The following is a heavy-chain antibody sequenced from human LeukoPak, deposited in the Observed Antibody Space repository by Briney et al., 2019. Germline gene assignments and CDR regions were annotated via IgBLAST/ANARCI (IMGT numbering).Heavy chain of an antibody. V-gene: IGHV3-30*02. CDR3: AKDAQRYGELKGFDY. Sequence: GGSLRLSCAASGFTFSSYGMHWVRQAPGKGLEWVAFIRYDGSNKYYADSVKGRFTISRDNSKNTLYLQMNSLRAEDTAVYYCAKDAQRYGELKGFDYWGQGTLVTVSS. CDR2: IRYDGSNK. J-gene: IGHJ4*02. CDR1: GFTFSSYG. D-gene: IGHD1-26*01.